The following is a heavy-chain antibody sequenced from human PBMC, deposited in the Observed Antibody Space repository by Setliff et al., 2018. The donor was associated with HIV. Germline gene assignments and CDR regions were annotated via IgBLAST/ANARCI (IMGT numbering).Heavy chain of an antibody. CDR2: IHTRGST. CDR1: GGSISSGGFY. CDR3: ARFYYHYDSTNDAFDI. V-gene: IGHV4-61*02. J-gene: IGHJ3*02. Sequence: SETLSLTCTVSGGSISSGGFYWYWIRQPAGKGLEWIGRIHTRGSTDYNPSLRSRVTISVDTSKNQFSLKLSSVTAADTAVYYCARFYYHYDSTNDAFDIWGQGTMVTVSS. D-gene: IGHD3-22*01.